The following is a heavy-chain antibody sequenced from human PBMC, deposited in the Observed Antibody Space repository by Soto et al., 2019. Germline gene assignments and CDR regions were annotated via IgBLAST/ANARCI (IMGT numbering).Heavy chain of an antibody. CDR1: GYNFASYW. J-gene: IGHJ5*02. V-gene: IGHV5-51*01. CDR2: IHPGDSDT. Sequence: PGESLKISCKGSGYNFASYWIGWVRQMPGKGLEWMGIIHPGDSDTRYSPSFRGQVTISADKSTSRAYLQWSSLEASDTAIYYCARLLAEYSASVGPWGQGTMATVAS. D-gene: IGHD6-6*01. CDR3: ARLLAEYSASVGP.